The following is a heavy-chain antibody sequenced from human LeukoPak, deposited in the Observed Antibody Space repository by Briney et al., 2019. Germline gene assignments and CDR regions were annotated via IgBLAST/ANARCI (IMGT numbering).Heavy chain of an antibody. D-gene: IGHD3-3*01. Sequence: SETLSLTCTVSGGSISSGDYYWSWIRQPPGKGLEWIGYIYYSGSTYYNPSLKSRVTISVDTSKNQFSLKLSSVTAADTAVYYCARGFTIFGVVIRYWGQGTLSPSPQ. CDR2: IYYSGST. CDR1: GGSISSGDYY. J-gene: IGHJ4*02. CDR3: ARGFTIFGVVIRY. V-gene: IGHV4-30-4*08.